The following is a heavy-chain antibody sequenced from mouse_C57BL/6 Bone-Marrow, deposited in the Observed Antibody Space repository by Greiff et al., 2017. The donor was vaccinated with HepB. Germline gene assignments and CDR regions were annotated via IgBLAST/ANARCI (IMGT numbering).Heavy chain of an antibody. CDR3: ARWVQLAWFAH. CDR2: IDPSDSET. CDR1: GYTFTSYW. J-gene: IGHJ3*01. Sequence: QVQLQQPGAELVRPGSSVKLSCKASGYTFTSYWMHWVKQRPIQGLEWIGNIDPSDSETHYNQKFKDKATLTVDKSSSTAYMQLSSLTSEDSAVYYCARWVQLAWFAHWGHVTLVTVSA. D-gene: IGHD4-1*02. V-gene: IGHV1-52*01.